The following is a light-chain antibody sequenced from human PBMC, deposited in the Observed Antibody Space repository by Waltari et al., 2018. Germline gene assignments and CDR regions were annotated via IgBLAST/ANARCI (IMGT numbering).Light chain of an antibody. J-gene: IGKJ4*01. V-gene: IGKV1-39*01. Sequence: DIQMTQSPSSLSASVGDSVTITCRASQSINNYLNWYQQKPGKAPKLLIHAASRLQSGVPSRFRGSASGTDYTLTISSLQSEDSGTYYCQQSYGAPPTFAGGTTVEI. CDR1: QSINNY. CDR3: QQSYGAPPT. CDR2: AAS.